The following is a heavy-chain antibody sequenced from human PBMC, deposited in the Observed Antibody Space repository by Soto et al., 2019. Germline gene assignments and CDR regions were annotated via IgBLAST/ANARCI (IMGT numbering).Heavy chain of an antibody. CDR2: IIPMFGTA. J-gene: IGHJ4*02. V-gene: IGHV1-69*05. CDR1: GGTFSTYA. Sequence: QVQLVQSGAEVKKPESSVKVSCKAPGGTFSTYAISWVRQAPGQGLEWMGGIIPMFGTANYAQRFQDRVTINSDESTNTVYMELSSRRSEDTAVYFCASGIQLWLRRINDGDSGWGQGPRVKVSS. CDR3: ASGIQLWLRRINDGDSG. D-gene: IGHD5-18*01.